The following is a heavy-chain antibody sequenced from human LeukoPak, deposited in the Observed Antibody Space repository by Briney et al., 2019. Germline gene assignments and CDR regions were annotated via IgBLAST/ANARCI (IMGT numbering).Heavy chain of an antibody. CDR1: GYTLTELS. D-gene: IGHD1-26*01. CDR2: FDPEDGET. Sequence: GASVKVSCKVSGYTLTELSMHWVRQAPGKGLEWMGGFDPEDGETIYAQKFQGRVTMTEDTSTDTAYMELSSLRSEDTAVYYCATGIPTLYSGSYLYYYYYGMDVWGQGTTVTVSS. V-gene: IGHV1-24*01. J-gene: IGHJ6*02. CDR3: ATGIPTLYSGSYLYYYYYGMDV.